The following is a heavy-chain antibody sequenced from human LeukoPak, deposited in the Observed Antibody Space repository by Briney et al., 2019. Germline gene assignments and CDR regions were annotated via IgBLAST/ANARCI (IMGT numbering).Heavy chain of an antibody. J-gene: IGHJ4*02. D-gene: IGHD3-10*01. Sequence: GGSLRLSCAASGFTFSDYYISWIRQAPGKGLEWVSYISSSGSTIYYADSVKGRFTISRDNAKNSLYLQMNSLRAEDTAVYYCARDHAYYYGSGEFDYWGQGTLVTVSS. V-gene: IGHV3-11*01. CDR3: ARDHAYYYGSGEFDY. CDR2: ISSSGSTI. CDR1: GFTFSDYY.